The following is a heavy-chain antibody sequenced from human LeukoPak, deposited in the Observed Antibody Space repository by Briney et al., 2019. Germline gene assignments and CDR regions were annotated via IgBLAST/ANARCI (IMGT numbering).Heavy chain of an antibody. Sequence: GGSLRLSCAASGFTFSSYWMSWVRQAPGKGLEWVANIKEDGTVKYYVESVKGRFTISRGNAKNSLYLQMNSLRAEDTAVYYCAASITMFDYWGQGTLVTVSS. CDR3: AASITMFDY. CDR1: GFTFSSYW. D-gene: IGHD3-10*01. V-gene: IGHV3-7*02. CDR2: IKEDGTVK. J-gene: IGHJ4*02.